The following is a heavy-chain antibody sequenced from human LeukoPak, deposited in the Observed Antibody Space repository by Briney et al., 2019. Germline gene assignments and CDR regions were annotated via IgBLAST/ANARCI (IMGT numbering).Heavy chain of an antibody. CDR1: GLTFSSSA. CDR2: IGTSGDRT. V-gene: IGHV3-23*01. Sequence: GGSLRISCSASGLTFSSSAMSWVRQAPGKGLEWVSAIGTSGDRTFYADSVKGRFTISRDNSKNTLYLQMNSLRAEDTAVYYCARDRPYFDYWGQGTLVTVSS. J-gene: IGHJ4*02. CDR3: ARDRPYFDY.